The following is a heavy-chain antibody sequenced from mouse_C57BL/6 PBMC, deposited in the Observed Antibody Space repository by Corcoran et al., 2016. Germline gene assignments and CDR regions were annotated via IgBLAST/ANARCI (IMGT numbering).Heavy chain of an antibody. CDR1: GYTFTDYY. CDR3: AASQYYYGSSYGFAY. Sequence: EVQLQQSGPELVKPGASVKISCKASGYTFTDYYMNWVKQSHGKSLEWIGDINPNNGGTSYNQKFKGKATLTVDKSSSTAYMELRSLTSEDSAVYYCAASQYYYGSSYGFAYWGQRDSGHCLC. V-gene: IGHV1-26*01. D-gene: IGHD1-1*01. CDR2: INPNNGGT. J-gene: IGHJ3*01.